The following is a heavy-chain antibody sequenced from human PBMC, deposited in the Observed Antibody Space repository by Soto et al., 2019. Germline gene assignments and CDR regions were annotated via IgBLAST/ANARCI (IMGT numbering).Heavy chain of an antibody. CDR3: AKDLAQIPDY. CDR2: ISYDGNNK. CDR1: GFTFSSYG. D-gene: IGHD2-21*01. V-gene: IGHV3-30*18. Sequence: QVQLVESGGGVVQPGRSLRLSCAASGFTFSSYGMHWVRQAPGKGLEWVAVISYDGNNKYYADSVKGRFTISRDNSKNTLYLQMNSRRAEDTAVYYCAKDLAQIPDYLGQGTLVTVAS. J-gene: IGHJ4*02.